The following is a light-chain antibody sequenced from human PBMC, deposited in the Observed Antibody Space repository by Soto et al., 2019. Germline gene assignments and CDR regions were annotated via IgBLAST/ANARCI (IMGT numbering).Light chain of an antibody. Sequence: MTQSPLSLPVTPGEPASISCRASQSISRYLNWYQQKPGKAPKLLIYAASSLQSGVPSRFSGSGSGTDFTLTISSLQPEDFATYYCQQSYSTPPWTFGQGTKVDIK. V-gene: IGKV1-39*01. CDR1: QSISRY. CDR2: AAS. J-gene: IGKJ1*01. CDR3: QQSYSTPPWT.